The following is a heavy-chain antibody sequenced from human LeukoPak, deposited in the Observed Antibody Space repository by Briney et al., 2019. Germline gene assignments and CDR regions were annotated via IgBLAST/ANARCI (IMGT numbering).Heavy chain of an antibody. CDR2: ISSSSSYI. D-gene: IGHD4-4*01. J-gene: IGHJ4*02. V-gene: IGHV3-21*01. Sequence: PGGSLRLSCAASGFTFSSYSMNWVRQAPGKGLGWVSSISSSSSYIYYADSVKGRFTISRDNAKNSLYLQMNSLRAEDTAVYYCARLGGPYSTYPADYWGQGTLVTVSS. CDR1: GFTFSSYS. CDR3: ARLGGPYSTYPADY.